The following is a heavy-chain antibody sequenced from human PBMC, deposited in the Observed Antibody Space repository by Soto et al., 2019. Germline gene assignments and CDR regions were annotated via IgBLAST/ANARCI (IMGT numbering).Heavy chain of an antibody. CDR3: ARDLLTIAVAGTDSSPRWSDY. Sequence: QVQLVQSGAEVKKPGASVKVSCKASGYTFTSYGISWVRQAPGQGLEWMGWISAYNGNTNYAQKLQGRVTMTTDTSTSTAYMELRSLRSDDTAVYYCARDLLTIAVAGTDSSPRWSDYWGQGTLVTVSS. CDR2: ISAYNGNT. V-gene: IGHV1-18*01. D-gene: IGHD6-19*01. CDR1: GYTFTSYG. J-gene: IGHJ4*02.